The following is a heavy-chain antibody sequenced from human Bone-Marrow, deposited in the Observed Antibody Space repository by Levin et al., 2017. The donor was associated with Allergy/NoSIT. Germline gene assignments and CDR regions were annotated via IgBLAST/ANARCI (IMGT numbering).Heavy chain of an antibody. V-gene: IGHV1-3*01. CDR3: ASDHYDSSDDSSYFND. CDR1: GYTSSYYG. CDR2: INLGDGQT. J-gene: IGHJ4*02. Sequence: ASVKVSCKASGYTSSYYGVHWVRQAPGQSLEWMGWINLGDGQTVYSQKFKDRVSITRDTSANTAYMELSGLRSEDTAVYYCASDHYDSSDDSSYFNDWGQGTLVTVSS. D-gene: IGHD3-22*01.